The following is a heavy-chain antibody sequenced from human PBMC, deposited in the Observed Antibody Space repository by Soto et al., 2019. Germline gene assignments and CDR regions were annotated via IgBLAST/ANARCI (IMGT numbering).Heavy chain of an antibody. V-gene: IGHV4-34*01. D-gene: IGHD6-6*01. CDR2: INHSGSV. Sequence: LSLTCAVYGGSFSDYYWTWIRQPPGKGLEWIGEINHSGSVNYNPSLKSRVTISVDTSKNQFSLKLSSVTAADTAVYYCARLLSSSYFVFGIDPWGQGTLVTVSS. J-gene: IGHJ5*02. CDR3: ARLLSSSYFVFGIDP. CDR1: GGSFSDYY.